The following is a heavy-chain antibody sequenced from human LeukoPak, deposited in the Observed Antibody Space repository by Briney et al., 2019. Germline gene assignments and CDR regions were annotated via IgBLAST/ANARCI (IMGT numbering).Heavy chain of an antibody. Sequence: GSLRLSCAASGFTFSNYAMSWVRQAPGKGLEWVSAISGSGGSTYYADSVKGRFIISRDNSKNTLYLQMNSLRAEDTAVYYCAKDRRTLDAFDIWGQGTMVTVSS. CDR1: GFTFSNYA. V-gene: IGHV3-23*01. J-gene: IGHJ3*02. CDR3: AKDRRTLDAFDI. CDR2: ISGSGGST.